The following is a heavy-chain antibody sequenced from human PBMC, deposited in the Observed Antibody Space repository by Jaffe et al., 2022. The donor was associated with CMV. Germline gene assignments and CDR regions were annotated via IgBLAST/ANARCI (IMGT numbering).Heavy chain of an antibody. CDR1: GFSFSNYG. D-gene: IGHD4-17*01. CDR2: ISNSGGST. V-gene: IGHV3-23*04. CDR3: AKDFVMSTVVPDVSDV. J-gene: IGHJ3*01. Sequence: EVQLVESGGGLVQPGGSLRLSCAASGFSFSNYGMSWVRQAPGRGLEWVSAISNSGGSTHYADSVKGRFTISRDNSRNTLYLQMNSLRAEDTAIYHCAKDFVMSTVVPDVSDVWGQGTMVTLSS.